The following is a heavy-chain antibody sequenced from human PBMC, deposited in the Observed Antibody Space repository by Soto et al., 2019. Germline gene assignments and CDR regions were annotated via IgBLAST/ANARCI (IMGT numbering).Heavy chain of an antibody. V-gene: IGHV4-31*03. J-gene: IGHJ6*03. CDR1: SGSINSCGFY. CDR3: AREFPAWYMDV. Sequence: QVQLQESGPGLVKPSETLSLTCTVSSGSINSCGFYWSWIRQHPGKGLGWIGYISYSGITFYNPCLSSRVTMSLEASNNQVSLKLSSVAAAVTAVYYCAREFPAWYMDVWGKGTTGTGSS. CDR2: ISYSGIT. D-gene: IGHD2-2*01.